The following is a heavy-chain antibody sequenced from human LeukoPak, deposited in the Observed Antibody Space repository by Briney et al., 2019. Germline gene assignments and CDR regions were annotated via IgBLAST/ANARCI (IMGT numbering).Heavy chain of an antibody. CDR3: ASDKGDLPSYYYYYGMDV. D-gene: IGHD1-26*01. CDR1: GFTFSSYG. Sequence: PGGSLRLSCAASGFTFSSYGMHWVRQAPGKGLEWVAVIWYDGSNKYYADSVKGRFTISRDNSKNTLYLQMNSLRAEDTAVYYCASDKGDLPSYYYYYGMDVWGKGTTVTVSS. CDR2: IWYDGSNK. V-gene: IGHV3-33*01. J-gene: IGHJ6*04.